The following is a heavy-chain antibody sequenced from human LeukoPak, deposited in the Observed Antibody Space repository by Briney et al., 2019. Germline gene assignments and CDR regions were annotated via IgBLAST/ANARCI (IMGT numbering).Heavy chain of an antibody. J-gene: IGHJ5*02. V-gene: IGHV3-30-3*01. CDR2: ISYDGSNK. CDR1: GFTFSSYA. Sequence: PGRSLRLSCAAPGFTFSSYAMHWVRQAPGKGLEWVAVISYDGSNKYYADSVKGRFTISRDNSKNTLYLQMNSLRAEDTAVYYCARARSLYNWNYKGWFDPWGQGTLVTVSS. D-gene: IGHD1-7*01. CDR3: ARARSLYNWNYKGWFDP.